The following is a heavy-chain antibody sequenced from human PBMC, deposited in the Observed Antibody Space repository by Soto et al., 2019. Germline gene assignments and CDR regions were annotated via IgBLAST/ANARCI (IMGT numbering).Heavy chain of an antibody. J-gene: IGHJ5*02. V-gene: IGHV3-7*01. CDR1: EFTFISSF. CDR2: INQDGSGT. D-gene: IGHD3-3*01. Sequence: GGSLRLSCIASEFTFISSFMGWVRQAPGKGLEWVANINQDGSGTYYVDSVKGRFTISRDNAKNTLYLQMNSLRAEDTAVYYCAGTFWSGYLNWFDPGGQGTLVTVSS. CDR3: AGTFWSGYLNWFDP.